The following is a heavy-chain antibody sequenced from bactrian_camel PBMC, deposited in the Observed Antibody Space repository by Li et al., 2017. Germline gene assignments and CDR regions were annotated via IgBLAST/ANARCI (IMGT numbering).Heavy chain of an antibody. CDR3: AADSGIRGSGGYCELPTAYKY. Sequence: HVQLVESGGGAVQAGGSLRLSCAASGYRYASYCMGWFRQAPGKRREGVAAIDTDGMMTYAYSVKGRFTISRDNAKNTLSLQMNSLKPEDTAMYSCAADSGIRGSGGYCELPTAYKYWGQGTQVTVS. J-gene: IGHJ4*01. CDR1: GYRYASYC. V-gene: IGHV3S53*01. CDR2: IDTDGMM. D-gene: IGHD2*01.